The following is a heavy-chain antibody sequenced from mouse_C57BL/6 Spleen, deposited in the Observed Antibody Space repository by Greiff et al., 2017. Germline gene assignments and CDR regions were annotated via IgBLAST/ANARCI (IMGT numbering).Heavy chain of an antibody. CDR1: GFTFSDYY. J-gene: IGHJ1*03. CDR3: ARHEGYFDV. CDR2: MSNGGGST. Sequence: EVQLQESGGGLVQPGGSLKLSCAASGFTFSDYYMYWVRQTPEKRLEWVAYMSNGGGSTYYPDTVKGRFTISRDNAKNTLYLQMSRLKSEDTAMYYCARHEGYFDVWGTGTTVTVSS. V-gene: IGHV5-12*01.